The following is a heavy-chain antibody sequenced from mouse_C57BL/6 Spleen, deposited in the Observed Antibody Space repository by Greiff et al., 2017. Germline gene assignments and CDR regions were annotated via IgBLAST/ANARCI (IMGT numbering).Heavy chain of an antibody. Sequence: QVQLQQPGAELVKPGASVKLSCKASGYTFTSYWMHWVKQRPGQGLEWIGMIHPKSGSTNYNEKFKSKATLTVDKASSTAYMQLSSLTSGDSAVYYCARYYDAMDYWGQGTSVTVSS. V-gene: IGHV1-64*01. CDR1: GYTFTSYW. CDR3: ARYYDAMDY. CDR2: IHPKSGST. J-gene: IGHJ4*01.